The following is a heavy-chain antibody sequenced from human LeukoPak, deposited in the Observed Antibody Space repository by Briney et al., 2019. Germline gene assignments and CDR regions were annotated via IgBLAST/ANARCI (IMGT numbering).Heavy chain of an antibody. J-gene: IGHJ4*02. V-gene: IGHV3-23*01. D-gene: IGHD6-19*01. CDR2: ISGSGGST. CDR1: GFTFSSYA. CDR3: AKQWLVQSSSDY. Sequence: GGSLRLSCAASGFTFSSYAMSWVRQAPGKGLEWVSAISGSGGSTYYADSVKGRFTTSRDNSKNTLYLQMNSLRAEDTAVYYCAKQWLVQSSSDYWGQGTLVTVSS.